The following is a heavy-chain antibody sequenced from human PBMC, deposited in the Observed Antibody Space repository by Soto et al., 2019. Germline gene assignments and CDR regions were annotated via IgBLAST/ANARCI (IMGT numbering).Heavy chain of an antibody. J-gene: IGHJ6*03. CDR1: GFTFSDYY. V-gene: IGHV3-11*01. Sequence: QVQLVESGGGLVKPGGSLRLSCAASGFTFSDYYMSWIRQAPGKGLEWVPYISSSGSTIYYADSVKGRFTISRDNAKKSLYLQMNSLRAEDTAVYYCARTMVRGVMTLQHYYYMDVWGKGTTVTVSS. CDR2: ISSSGSTI. CDR3: ARTMVRGVMTLQHYYYMDV. D-gene: IGHD3-10*01.